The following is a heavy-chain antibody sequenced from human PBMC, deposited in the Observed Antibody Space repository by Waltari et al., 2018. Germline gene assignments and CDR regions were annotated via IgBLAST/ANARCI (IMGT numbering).Heavy chain of an antibody. CDR2: ISWNSGSI. D-gene: IGHD3-9*01. V-gene: IGHV3-9*01. J-gene: IGHJ4*02. CDR1: GFTFADYA. CDR3: AKATNYDSTNFRYYFDY. Sequence: EVQLVESGGGLVQPGRSLRLSCAASGFTFADYAMHWVRQAPGKGLEWVSGISWNSGSIGYADSVKGRFTISRDNAKNSLYLQMNSLRAEDTALYYCAKATNYDSTNFRYYFDYWGQGTLVTVSS.